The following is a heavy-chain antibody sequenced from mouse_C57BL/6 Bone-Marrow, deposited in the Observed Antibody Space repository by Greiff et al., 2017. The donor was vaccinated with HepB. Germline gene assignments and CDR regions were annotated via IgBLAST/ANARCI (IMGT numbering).Heavy chain of an antibody. J-gene: IGHJ1*03. D-gene: IGHD1-1*01. Sequence: VQLVESGAELVKPGASVKISCKASGYAFSSYWMNWVKQRPGKGLEWIGQIYPGDGDTKYNGKFKGKATLTADKSSSTAYMQLSSLTSEDSAVYFCARRHYGSSYVYWYFDVWGTGTTVTVSS. CDR1: GYAFSSYW. V-gene: IGHV1-80*01. CDR2: IYPGDGDT. CDR3: ARRHYGSSYVYWYFDV.